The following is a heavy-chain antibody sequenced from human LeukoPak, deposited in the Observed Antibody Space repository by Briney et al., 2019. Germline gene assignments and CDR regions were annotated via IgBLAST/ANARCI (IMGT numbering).Heavy chain of an antibody. CDR2: MNPNSGNT. Sequence: ASVKVSCKASGYTFTSYDINWVRQATGQGLERMGWMNPNSGNTGYAQKFQGRVTMTRNTSISTAYMELSSLRSEDTAVYYCATEIRGVIIPKFDYWGQGALVTVSS. D-gene: IGHD3-10*01. CDR1: GYTFTSYD. CDR3: ATEIRGVIIPKFDY. V-gene: IGHV1-8*01. J-gene: IGHJ4*02.